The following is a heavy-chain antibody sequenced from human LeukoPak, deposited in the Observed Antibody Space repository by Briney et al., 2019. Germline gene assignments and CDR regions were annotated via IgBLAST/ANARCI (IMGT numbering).Heavy chain of an antibody. CDR3: ARGNYCSSTSCYTPFDY. Sequence: PSETLSLTCAVYGGSFSGYYWSWIRQPPGKGLEWIGEINHSGSTYYNPSLKSRVTISVDRSKNQFSLKLSSVTAADTAVYYCARGNYCSSTSCYTPFDYWGQGTLVTVSS. CDR2: INHSGST. CDR1: GGSFSGYY. D-gene: IGHD2-2*02. J-gene: IGHJ4*02. V-gene: IGHV4-34*01.